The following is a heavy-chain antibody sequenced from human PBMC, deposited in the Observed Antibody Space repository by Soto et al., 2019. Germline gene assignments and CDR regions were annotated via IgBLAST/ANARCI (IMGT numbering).Heavy chain of an antibody. V-gene: IGHV1-18*01. Sequence: ASVKVSCKASGGTFSSYAISCVRQAPGQGLEWMGWISAYNGNTNYAQKLQGRVTMTTDTSTSTAYMELRSLRSDDTAVYYCARGEAYYYDSSGYYYFGYWGQETLVTVSS. CDR3: ARGEAYYYDSSGYYYFGY. CDR1: GGTFSSYA. CDR2: ISAYNGNT. J-gene: IGHJ4*02. D-gene: IGHD3-22*01.